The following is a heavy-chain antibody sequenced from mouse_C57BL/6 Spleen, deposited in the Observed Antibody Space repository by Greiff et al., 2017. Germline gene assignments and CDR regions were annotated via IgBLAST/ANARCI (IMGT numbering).Heavy chain of an antibody. J-gene: IGHJ3*01. CDR1: GYTFTSYW. Sequence: QVQLQQPGAELVKPGASVKLSCKASGYTFTSYWMHWVKQRPGQGLEWIGMIHPNSGSTNYNEKFKSKATLTVDKSSSTAYIQLSSLTSEDSAVYYCARGERAGFAYWGQGTLVTVSA. V-gene: IGHV1-64*01. CDR2: IHPNSGST. CDR3: ARGERAGFAY.